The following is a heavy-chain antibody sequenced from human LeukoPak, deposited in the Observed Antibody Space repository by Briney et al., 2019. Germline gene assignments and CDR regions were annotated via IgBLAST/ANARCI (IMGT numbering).Heavy chain of an antibody. V-gene: IGHV3-33*01. D-gene: IGHD3-22*01. CDR3: ARDPSPYYDSSGYKNFDY. J-gene: IGHJ4*02. CDR1: GFTFSSYG. Sequence: GRSLRLSCAASGFTFSSYGMHWVRQAPGKGLEWVAVIWYDGSNKYYADSVKGRFTISRGNSKNTLYLQMNSLRAEDTAVYYCARDPSPYYDSSGYKNFDYWGQGTLVTVSS. CDR2: IWYDGSNK.